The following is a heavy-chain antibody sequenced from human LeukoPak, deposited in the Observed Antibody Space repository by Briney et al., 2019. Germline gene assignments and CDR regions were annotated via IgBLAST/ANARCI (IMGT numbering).Heavy chain of an antibody. D-gene: IGHD6-6*01. Sequence: PGGSLRLSCAASGFTFSSYSMNWVRQAPGKGLEWVSSISSSSYIYYADSVKGRFTISRDNAKNSLYLQMNSLRAEDTALYYCAREGRQLGSGPYFDYWGQGTLVTVSS. J-gene: IGHJ4*02. CDR1: GFTFSSYS. CDR2: ISSSSYI. V-gene: IGHV3-21*01. CDR3: AREGRQLGSGPYFDY.